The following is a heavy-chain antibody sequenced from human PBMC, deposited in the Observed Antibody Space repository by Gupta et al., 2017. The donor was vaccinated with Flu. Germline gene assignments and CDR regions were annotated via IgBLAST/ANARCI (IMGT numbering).Heavy chain of an antibody. D-gene: IGHD3-22*01. J-gene: IGHJ6*02. CDR2: FRSKTYGATT. V-gene: IGHV3-49*04. Sequence: EVQLVESGGGLVQPGRSLRLSCIASGFTFGDYTMSWVRQVPGKGLEWVGLFRSKTYGATTEYAASVKGRFTISRDDSKSIAYLQMNSLKTEDTAVYYCSRDRTRYDERSGRDRYYGMDVWGQGTTVTVSS. CDR1: GFTFGDYT. CDR3: SRDRTRYDERSGRDRYYGMDV.